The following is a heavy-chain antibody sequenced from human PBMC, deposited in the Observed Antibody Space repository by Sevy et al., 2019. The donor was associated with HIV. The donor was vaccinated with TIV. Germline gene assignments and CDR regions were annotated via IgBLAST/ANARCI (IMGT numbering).Heavy chain of an antibody. CDR3: VSDRAGRTTNAGMDV. Sequence: ASVKVSGKASGYTFTGDYLHWVRQGPGQGLEWMGRVYPYSGGTNYAQKFQGRVTMARDTSISTAYMELNRLRFDDTAVYYCVSDRAGRTTNAGMDVWGQGTTATVSS. V-gene: IGHV1-2*06. D-gene: IGHD1-7*01. CDR2: VYPYSGGT. CDR1: GYTFTGDY. J-gene: IGHJ6*02.